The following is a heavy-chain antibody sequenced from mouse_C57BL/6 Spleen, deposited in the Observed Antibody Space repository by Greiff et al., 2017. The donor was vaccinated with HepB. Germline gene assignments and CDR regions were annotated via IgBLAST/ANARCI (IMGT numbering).Heavy chain of an antibody. CDR1: GYAFSSSW. CDR2: IYPGDGDT. Sequence: VQLQQSGPELVKPGASVKFSCKASGYAFSSSWMNWVKQRPGKGLEWIGRIYPGDGDTNYNVKFKGKATLTADKSSSTAYMQLSSLTSEDSAVYFCAIYYDYPFDYWGQGTLVTVSA. V-gene: IGHV1-82*01. CDR3: AIYYDYPFDY. J-gene: IGHJ3*01. D-gene: IGHD2-4*01.